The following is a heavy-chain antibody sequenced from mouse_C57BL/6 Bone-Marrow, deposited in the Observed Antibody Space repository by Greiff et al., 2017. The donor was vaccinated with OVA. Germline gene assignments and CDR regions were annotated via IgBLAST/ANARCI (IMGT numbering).Heavy chain of an antibody. CDR3: AREGDYDERDY. Sequence: EVKLQQSGPELVKPGASVKMSCKASGYTFTDYNMHWVKQSHGKSLEWIGYINPNNGGTSYNQKFKGKATLTVNKTSSTAYMELRSLTSEDSAVYYCAREGDYDERDYWGQGTTLTVSS. CDR1: GYTFTDYN. CDR2: INPNNGGT. J-gene: IGHJ2*01. V-gene: IGHV1-22*01. D-gene: IGHD2-4*01.